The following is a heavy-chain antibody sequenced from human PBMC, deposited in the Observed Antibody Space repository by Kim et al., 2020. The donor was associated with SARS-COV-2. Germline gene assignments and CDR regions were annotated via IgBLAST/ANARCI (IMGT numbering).Heavy chain of an antibody. CDR3: ARRALGYCSGGRCYSGLDY. J-gene: IGHJ4*02. Sequence: SETLSLTCTVSGGSISSYYWSWIRQPPGKGLEWIGYIYYSGSTNYNPSLKSRVTISVDTSKNQFSLKPSSVTAADTAVYYCARRALGYCSGGRCYSGLDYWGQGTLVTVSS. CDR1: GGSISSYY. CDR2: IYYSGST. D-gene: IGHD2-15*01. V-gene: IGHV4-59*08.